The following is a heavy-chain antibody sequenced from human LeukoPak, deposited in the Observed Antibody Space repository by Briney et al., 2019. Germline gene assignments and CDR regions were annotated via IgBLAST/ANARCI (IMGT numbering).Heavy chain of an antibody. D-gene: IGHD3-22*01. CDR1: GYPFIYYY. CDR2: INPNSGDT. V-gene: IGHV1-2*02. CDR3: ARSDGFSGYSSLGDS. J-gene: IGHJ5*01. Sequence: GASVKVSCKAAGYPFIYYYMHWVRQAPGQGLEWMGWINPNSGDTNYAQKFQGRVTMTRDTSISTAYMELSRLTSDDTAVYYCARSDGFSGYSSLGDSWGQGTLVTVSP.